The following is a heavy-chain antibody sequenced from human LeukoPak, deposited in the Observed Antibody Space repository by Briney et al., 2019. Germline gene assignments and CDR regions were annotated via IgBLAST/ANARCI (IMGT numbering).Heavy chain of an antibody. J-gene: IGHJ4*02. CDR3: ARVWYSSSWYLDY. V-gene: IGHV4-59*01. CDR1: GGSISSYY. D-gene: IGHD6-13*01. CDR2: IYYSGST. Sequence: SSETLSLTCTVSGGSISSYYWSWIRRPPGKGLEWIGYIYYSGSTNYNPSLKSRVTISVDTSKNQFSLKLSSVTAADTAVYYCARVWYSSSWYLDYWGQGTLVTVSS.